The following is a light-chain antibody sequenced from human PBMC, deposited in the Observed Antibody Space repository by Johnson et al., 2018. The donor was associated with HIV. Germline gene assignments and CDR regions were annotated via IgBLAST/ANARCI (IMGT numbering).Light chain of an antibody. CDR2: ENN. J-gene: IGLJ1*01. V-gene: IGLV1-51*02. Sequence: QSVLTQPPSVSAAPGQKVTISCSGSNSNIGNNYVSWYRQLPGTAPKLLIYENNKRPSGIPDRFSGSKSGTSATLGITGLQTGDEAGYYCGTWDSSLSAGRIYVFGTGTKGTVL. CDR1: NSNIGNNY. CDR3: GTWDSSLSAGRIYV.